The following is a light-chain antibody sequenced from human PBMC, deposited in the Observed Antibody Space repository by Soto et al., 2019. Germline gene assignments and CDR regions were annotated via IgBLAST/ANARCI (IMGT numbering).Light chain of an antibody. Sequence: QSVLTQPASVSGSPGQAITISCSGTSSDVGAFNYVSWYQQHPGKAPKLMIYDVSNRPSGVSNRFSGSKSGNTASLTISGLRAEDEADYYCNSYTSNNTHVFGTGTKVTVL. J-gene: IGLJ1*01. CDR1: SSDVGAFNY. CDR2: DVS. CDR3: NSYTSNNTHV. V-gene: IGLV2-14*03.